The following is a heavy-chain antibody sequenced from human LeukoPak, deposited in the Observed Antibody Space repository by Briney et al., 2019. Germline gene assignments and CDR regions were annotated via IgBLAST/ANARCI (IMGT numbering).Heavy chain of an antibody. D-gene: IGHD3-16*01. CDR2: ITRDGSST. Sequence: GGSLRLSCAASGFTFSSSWMHWVRQAPGKGLVWVSRITRDGSSTTYADSVKGRFTTSRDNAKNTLYLQMNSLRDDDTAVYYCARDPGYESWSPFWGGMDVWGNGTTVIVSS. V-gene: IGHV3-74*01. J-gene: IGHJ6*04. CDR1: GFTFSSSW. CDR3: ARDPGYESWSPFWGGMDV.